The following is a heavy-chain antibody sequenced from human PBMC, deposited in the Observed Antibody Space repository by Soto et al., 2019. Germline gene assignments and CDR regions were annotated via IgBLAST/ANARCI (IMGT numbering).Heavy chain of an antibody. CDR3: ARGAAAGTSRSNYYYYGMDV. V-gene: IGHV4-34*01. J-gene: IGHJ6*02. D-gene: IGHD6-13*01. CDR1: GGSFSGYY. Sequence: PSETLSLTCAVYGGSFSGYYCSWIRQPPWKGLEWIGEINHSGSTNYNPSLRSRVTISVDTSKNQFSLKLSSVTAADTAVYYCARGAAAGTSRSNYYYYGMDVLGQGTTVTVSS. CDR2: INHSGST.